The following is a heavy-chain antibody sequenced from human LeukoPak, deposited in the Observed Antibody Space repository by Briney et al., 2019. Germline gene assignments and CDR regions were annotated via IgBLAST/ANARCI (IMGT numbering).Heavy chain of an antibody. Sequence: GASVKVSCKASGGTFSSYAISWVRQAPGQGLEWMGGIIPVFGTANYAQKFQGRVTITADESTSTAYMELSSLRSEDTAVYYCARASSVTATNGFDPWGQGTLVTVSS. CDR2: IIPVFGTA. D-gene: IGHD4-17*01. J-gene: IGHJ5*02. CDR1: GGTFSSYA. V-gene: IGHV1-69*13. CDR3: ARASSVTATNGFDP.